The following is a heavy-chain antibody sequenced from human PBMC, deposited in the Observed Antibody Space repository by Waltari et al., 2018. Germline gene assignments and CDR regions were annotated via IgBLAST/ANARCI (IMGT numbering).Heavy chain of an antibody. Sequence: QVQLVQSGAEVKKPGASVKVSCKASGYTFATYNIHWVRQAPGQGVEWRGVVNPRGGNHNYARRFQGRVTRTGDTSTSTVYMQLRSLRSEDTAVYYCARDQVVGGVARLAYWGQGTPVSVSS. CDR1: GYTFATYN. CDR3: ARDQVVGGVARLAY. CDR2: VNPRGGNH. D-gene: IGHD1-26*01. J-gene: IGHJ4*02. V-gene: IGHV1-46*01.